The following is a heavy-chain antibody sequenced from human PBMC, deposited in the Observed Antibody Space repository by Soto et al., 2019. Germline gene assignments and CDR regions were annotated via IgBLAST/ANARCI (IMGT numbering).Heavy chain of an antibody. CDR1: GFTFSSYG. D-gene: IGHD6-13*01. J-gene: IGHJ6*02. CDR2: ISYDGGNK. V-gene: IGHV3-30*18. CDR3: AKDRGQQQLVPGYYYYGMDV. Sequence: SLRLSCAASGFTFSSYGMHWVRQAPGKGLEWVAVISYDGGNKYYADSVKGRFTISRDNSKNTLYLQMNSLRAEDTAVYYCAKDRGQQQLVPGYYYYGMDVWGQGTTVTVSS.